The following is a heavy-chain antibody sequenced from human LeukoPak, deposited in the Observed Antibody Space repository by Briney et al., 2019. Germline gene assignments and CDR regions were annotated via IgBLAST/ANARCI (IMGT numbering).Heavy chain of an antibody. V-gene: IGHV3-23*01. CDR3: AKAKVGATTGYFDY. D-gene: IGHD1-26*01. CDR2: IRGSGGST. Sequence: PGGSLRLSCAASGVIFSNYAMSWVRQAPGKGLEWVSTIRGSGGSTYYADSVKGRFTISRDNSKNTLYLQMNSLRAEDTAVYYCAKAKVGATTGYFDYWGQGTLVTVSS. CDR1: GVIFSNYA. J-gene: IGHJ4*02.